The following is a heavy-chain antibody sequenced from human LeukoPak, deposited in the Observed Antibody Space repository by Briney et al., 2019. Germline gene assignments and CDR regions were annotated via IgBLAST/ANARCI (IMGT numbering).Heavy chain of an antibody. CDR2: ISSSGSTI. J-gene: IGHJ6*02. CDR3: ARVREDSGLWDYYYYGMDV. D-gene: IGHD5-12*01. CDR1: GFTFSSYE. Sequence: GGSLRLSCAASGFTFSSYEMNWVRQAPGKGLERVSYISSSGSTIYYADSVKGRFTISRDNAKNSLYLQMNSLRAEDTAVYYCARVREDSGLWDYYYYGMDVWGQGTTVTVSS. V-gene: IGHV3-48*03.